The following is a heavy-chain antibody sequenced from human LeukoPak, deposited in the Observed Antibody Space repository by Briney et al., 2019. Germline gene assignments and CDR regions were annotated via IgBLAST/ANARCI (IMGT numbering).Heavy chain of an antibody. D-gene: IGHD3-10*01. V-gene: IGHV3-23*01. CDR1: GFNFNYYG. CDR3: ARRDYYGSGSYFDN. CDR2: ISGSGGNT. Sequence: GGSLRLSCAASGFNFNYYGMHWVRQAPGKGLEWVSGISGSGGNTYYADSVKGRFTISRDNSKNTSFLQMNGLRVDDAALYFCARRDYYGSGSYFDNWGQGTLVTVPS. J-gene: IGHJ4*02.